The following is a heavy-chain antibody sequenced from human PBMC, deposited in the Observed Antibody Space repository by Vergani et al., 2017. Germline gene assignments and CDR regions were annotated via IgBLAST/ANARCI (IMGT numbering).Heavy chain of an antibody. J-gene: IGHJ4*02. D-gene: IGHD6-13*01. CDR3: ARGDSSSWYGY. CDR2: INHSGST. V-gene: IGHV4-34*01. CDR1: GGSFSGYY. Sequence: QVQLQQWGAGLLKPSETLSLTCAVYGGSFSGYYWSWIRQPPGKGLGWIGEINHSGSTNYNPSLKSRVTISVDTSKNQFSLKLSSVTAADTAVYYCARGDSSSWYGYWGQGTLVTVSS.